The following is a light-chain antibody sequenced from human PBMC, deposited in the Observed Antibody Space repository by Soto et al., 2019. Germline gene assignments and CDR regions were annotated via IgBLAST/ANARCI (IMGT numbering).Light chain of an antibody. V-gene: IGLV2-8*01. CDR3: SSYTSTNHVV. Sequence: QSALTQPPSASGSPGQSVTISCTGTSSDVGGYKYVSWYQQHPDKAPKLMIYEVSKRPSGVPDRFSGSKSGNTASLTVSGLQAEDEADYYCSSYTSTNHVVFGGGTKLTVL. CDR1: SSDVGGYKY. CDR2: EVS. J-gene: IGLJ2*01.